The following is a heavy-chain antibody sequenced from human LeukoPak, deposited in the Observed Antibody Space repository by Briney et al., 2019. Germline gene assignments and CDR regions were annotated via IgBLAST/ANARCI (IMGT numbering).Heavy chain of an antibody. Sequence: ASVKVSCKASGYTFTGYYMHWVRQAPGQGLVWMGWINPNSGGTNYAQKFQGRVTMTRDTSISTAYMELSRLRSDDTAVYYCASLHYGPTPDWFDPWGQGTLVTVSS. D-gene: IGHD4-17*01. V-gene: IGHV1-2*02. CDR3: ASLHYGPTPDWFDP. CDR2: INPNSGGT. J-gene: IGHJ5*02. CDR1: GYTFTGYY.